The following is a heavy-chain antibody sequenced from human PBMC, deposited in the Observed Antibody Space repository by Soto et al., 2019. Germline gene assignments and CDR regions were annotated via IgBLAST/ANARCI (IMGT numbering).Heavy chain of an antibody. CDR2: INHSGST. CDR3: ASSSLVYYYYYMDF. V-gene: IGHV4-34*08. D-gene: IGHD6-13*01. Sequence: YAVYWGNFRDYYCSCIRQTPGKGLEWIGEINHSGSTNYNPSLKSRVTISVDTSKNQFSLKLSSVTAADTAVYYCASSSLVYYYYYMDFWGKGTTVTVFS. CDR1: WGNFRDYY. J-gene: IGHJ6*03.